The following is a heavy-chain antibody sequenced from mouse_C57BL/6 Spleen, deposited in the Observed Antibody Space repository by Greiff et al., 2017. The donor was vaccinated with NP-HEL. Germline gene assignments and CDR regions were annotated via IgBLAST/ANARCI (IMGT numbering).Heavy chain of an antibody. CDR2: IYPGDGDT. Sequence: VQLQQSGAELVKPGASVKISCKASGYAFSSYWMNWVKQRPGKGLEWIGQIYPGDGDTNYNGKFKGKATLTADKSSSTAYMQLSSLTSEDSAVYFCARRCYCGSSPQGDALDYWGQGTTVTVSS. D-gene: IGHD1-1*01. V-gene: IGHV1-80*01. CDR3: ARRCYCGSSPQGDALDY. CDR1: GYAFSSYW. J-gene: IGHJ4*01.